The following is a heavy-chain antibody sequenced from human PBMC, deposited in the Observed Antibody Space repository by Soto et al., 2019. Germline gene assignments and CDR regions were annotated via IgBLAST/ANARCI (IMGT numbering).Heavy chain of an antibody. V-gene: IGHV3-48*02. CDR3: ATCKQGSTTCRGYYFDY. D-gene: IGHD2-2*01. CDR2: ISSSSGTI. J-gene: IGHJ4*02. CDR1: GFTFSNYG. Sequence: EVQLVESGGGLVQPGGSLRLSCAASGFTFSNYGMNWVRQAPGKGLEWISYISSSSGTIYYADSVKGRFTISRDDAKTALYLQMNSTREEDTDVYYCATCKQGSTTCRGYYFDYWGRGSLVTVSS.